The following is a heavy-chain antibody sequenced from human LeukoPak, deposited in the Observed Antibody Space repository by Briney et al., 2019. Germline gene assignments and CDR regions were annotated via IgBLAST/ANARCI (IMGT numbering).Heavy chain of an antibody. CDR1: GFTFSSYE. Sequence: GGSLRLSCAASGFTFSSYEMNWVRQAPRQGQEWVSYISSSGSTIYYADSVKGRFTISRDNTKNSQYLQMNSLRAEDTAVYYCAKGQSVTGTKCFDHWGQGTLVTVSS. CDR2: ISSSGSTI. J-gene: IGHJ5*02. V-gene: IGHV3-48*03. D-gene: IGHD1-20*01. CDR3: AKGQSVTGTKCFDH.